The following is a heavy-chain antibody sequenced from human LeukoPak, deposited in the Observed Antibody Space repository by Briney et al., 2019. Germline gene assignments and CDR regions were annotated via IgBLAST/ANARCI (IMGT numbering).Heavy chain of an antibody. CDR3: ARGTYYYGSGSLCLDY. CDR1: GFSFSSYW. Sequence: PGGSLRLSCAASGFSFSSYWMSWVRQAPGKGLEWVANIKQDGSEKYYVASVKGRFTISRDNAKNTLYLQMNSLRAEDTAVYYCARGTYYYGSGSLCLDYWGQGTLVTVSS. V-gene: IGHV3-7*04. CDR2: IKQDGSEK. D-gene: IGHD3-10*01. J-gene: IGHJ4*02.